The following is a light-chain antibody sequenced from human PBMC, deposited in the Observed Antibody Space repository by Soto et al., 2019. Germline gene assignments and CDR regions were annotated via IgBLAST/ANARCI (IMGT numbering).Light chain of an antibody. CDR3: QQYGSSPWT. J-gene: IGKJ1*01. Sequence: EIVLTQSPGTLSLSPGERATLSCRASQTLSNSFIAWYQQKPGQAPRLLISGASRRATGVPDRFSGGGSGTDFTLTISRLEPEDFAVYYCQQYGSSPWTFGQGTKVDIK. V-gene: IGKV3-20*01. CDR1: QTLSNSF. CDR2: GAS.